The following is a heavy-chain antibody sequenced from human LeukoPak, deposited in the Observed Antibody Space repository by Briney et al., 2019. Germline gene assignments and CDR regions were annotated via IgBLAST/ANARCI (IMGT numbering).Heavy chain of an antibody. CDR1: GYRFSNYW. Sequence: HGESLKISCKDSGYRFSNYWIVWVRQMPGKGLEWMGIIYPGDSDTTYSPSFQGQVTISADKSINTAYLQWSSLQASDTAIYYCARRSGDYFYGLDVWGQGTTVTVSS. V-gene: IGHV5-51*01. J-gene: IGHJ6*02. D-gene: IGHD3-10*01. CDR3: ARRSGDYFYGLDV. CDR2: IYPGDSDT.